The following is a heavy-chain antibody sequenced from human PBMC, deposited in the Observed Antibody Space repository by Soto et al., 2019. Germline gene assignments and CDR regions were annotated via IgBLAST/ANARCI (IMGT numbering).Heavy chain of an antibody. Sequence: PSETLSLTCTVSGGSISSYYWSWIRQPPGKGLEWIGYIYYSGSTNYNPSLKSRVTISVDTSKNQFSLKLSSVTAADTAVYYCAGEDCSGGSCYSGYDAFDIWGQGTMVTVSS. D-gene: IGHD2-15*01. V-gene: IGHV4-59*01. CDR2: IYYSGST. CDR1: GGSISSYY. J-gene: IGHJ3*02. CDR3: AGEDCSGGSCYSGYDAFDI.